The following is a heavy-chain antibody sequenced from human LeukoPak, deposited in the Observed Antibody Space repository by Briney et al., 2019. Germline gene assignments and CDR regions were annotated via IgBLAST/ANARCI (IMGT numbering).Heavy chain of an antibody. D-gene: IGHD5-24*01. Sequence: GGSLRLSCAASGFTFSTYNMNWVRQAPGKGLEWVSSITSSSYIYYADSVKGRFTISRDNAKNSLYLQMNSLRAEDTAVYYCARDNSVRDEAWWFNPWGQGTLVTVSS. CDR1: GFTFSTYN. V-gene: IGHV3-21*01. CDR3: ARDNSVRDEAWWFNP. CDR2: ITSSSYI. J-gene: IGHJ5*02.